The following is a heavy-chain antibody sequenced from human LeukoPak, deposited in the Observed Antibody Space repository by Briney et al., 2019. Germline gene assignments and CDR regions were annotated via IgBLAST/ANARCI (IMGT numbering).Heavy chain of an antibody. V-gene: IGHV4-59*02. CDR2: IYYSGST. CDR1: GGSVSSYY. J-gene: IGHJ6*03. CDR3: ARVHYDSSGYYFGYHYYYMDV. Sequence: NPSETLSLTCTVSGGSVSSYYWSWIRQPPGKGLEWIGYIYYSGSTNYNPSLKSRVTISVDTSKNQFSLKLSSVTAADTAVYYCARVHYDSSGYYFGYHYYYMDVWGKGTTVTVSS. D-gene: IGHD3-22*01.